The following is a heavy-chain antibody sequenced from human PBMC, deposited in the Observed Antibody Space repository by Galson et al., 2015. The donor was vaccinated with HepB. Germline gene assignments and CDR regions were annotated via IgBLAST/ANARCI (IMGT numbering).Heavy chain of an antibody. CDR3: AKVGDEGMKAGTPFDY. V-gene: IGHV3-23*01. D-gene: IGHD3-16*01. CDR1: GFTFSSYA. Sequence: SLRLSCAASGFTFSSYAMSWVRQAPGKGLEWVSAISGSGGSTYYADSVKGRFTISRDNSKNTLYLQMNSLRAEDTAVYYCAKVGDEGMKAGTPFDYWGQGTLVTVSS. CDR2: ISGSGGST. J-gene: IGHJ4*02.